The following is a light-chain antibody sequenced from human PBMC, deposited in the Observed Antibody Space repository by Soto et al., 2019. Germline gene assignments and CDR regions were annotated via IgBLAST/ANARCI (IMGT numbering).Light chain of an antibody. J-gene: IGKJ3*01. CDR3: QQYDNLPFT. V-gene: IGKV1-33*01. CDR2: DAS. CDR1: QDISNY. Sequence: DIQMTQSPSSLSASVGDRVTITCQASQDISNYLNWYQQKPGKAPKLLIYDASNFEVGVPIRFSGSGSGTDFTFTITSLQPEDIATYYCQQYDNLPFTFGPGTKVDIK.